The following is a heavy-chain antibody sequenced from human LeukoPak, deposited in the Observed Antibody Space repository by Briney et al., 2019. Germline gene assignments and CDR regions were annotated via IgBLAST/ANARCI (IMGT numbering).Heavy chain of an antibody. CDR3: ASPPGAGNSGVEYFDY. CDR1: GGSFSGYY. D-gene: IGHD4-23*01. J-gene: IGHJ4*02. Sequence: SETLSLTCAVYGGSFSGYYWSWIRQPPGKGMEWIGEINHSGSTNYNPSLKSRVTISVDTSKNQFSLKLSSVTAADTAVYYCASPPGAGNSGVEYFDYWGQGTLVTVSS. V-gene: IGHV4-34*01. CDR2: INHSGST.